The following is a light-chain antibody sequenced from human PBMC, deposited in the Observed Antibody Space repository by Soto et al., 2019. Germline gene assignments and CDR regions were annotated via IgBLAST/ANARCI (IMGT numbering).Light chain of an antibody. CDR1: SSDVGCYNY. V-gene: IGLV2-8*01. Sequence: QSALTQPPSASGSPGQSVTISCTGTSSDVGCYNYVSWYQQHPGKAHKLMIYEVSKRPSGVPDRFSGSKSGNTASLTVSGLQAEDEADYYCSSYAGSNPLVFGTGTKLTVL. CDR2: EVS. J-gene: IGLJ1*01. CDR3: SSYAGSNPLV.